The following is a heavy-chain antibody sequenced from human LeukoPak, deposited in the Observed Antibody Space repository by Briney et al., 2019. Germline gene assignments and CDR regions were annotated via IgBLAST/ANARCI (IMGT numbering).Heavy chain of an antibody. CDR2: INAGNGNT. Sequence: GASAKVSCKASGYTFTSYAMHWVRQAPGQRLEWMGWINAGNGNTKYSQKFQGRVTITRDTSASTAYMELSSLRSEDTAVYYCARVRSSWYNFDYWGQGTLVTVSS. J-gene: IGHJ4*02. CDR3: ARVRSSWYNFDY. D-gene: IGHD6-13*01. V-gene: IGHV1-3*01. CDR1: GYTFTSYA.